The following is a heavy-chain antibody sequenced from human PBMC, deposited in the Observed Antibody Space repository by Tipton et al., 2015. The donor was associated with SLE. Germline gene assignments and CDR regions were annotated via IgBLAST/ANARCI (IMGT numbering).Heavy chain of an antibody. CDR3: AREGYSSSPGPFDY. J-gene: IGHJ4*02. CDR1: GYTFTSYG. CDR2: ISAYNGNT. V-gene: IGHV1-18*01. Sequence: QLVQSGAEVKKPGASVKVSCKASGYTFTSYGISWVRQAPGQGLEWMEWISAYNGNTNYAQKLQGRVTITRDTSASTAYMELSSLRSEDTAVYYCAREGYSSSPGPFDYWGQGTLVTVSS. D-gene: IGHD6-6*01.